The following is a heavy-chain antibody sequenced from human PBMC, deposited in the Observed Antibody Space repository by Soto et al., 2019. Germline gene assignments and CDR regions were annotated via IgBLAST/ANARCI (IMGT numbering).Heavy chain of an antibody. Sequence: QVQLVQSGAEVKKPGSSVKVSCEASVGTFSGHAISWVRQAPGEGPEWMGGLIPLFGTTQHAQNYQDSLTITADKYPSTAYMELTSLRFEDTAIYYCARGPNWGYRFDSWGQGTLVTVYS. CDR2: LIPLFGTT. V-gene: IGHV1-69*06. J-gene: IGHJ4*02. CDR1: VGTFSGHA. CDR3: ARGPNWGYRFDS. D-gene: IGHD7-27*01.